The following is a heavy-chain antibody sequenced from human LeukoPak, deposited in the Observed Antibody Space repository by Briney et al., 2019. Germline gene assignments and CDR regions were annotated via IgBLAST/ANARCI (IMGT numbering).Heavy chain of an antibody. Sequence: GGSLRLSCAASGFTFSSYEMNWVRQAPGKGLEWVSYISSSGSTIYYADSVKGRFTISRDNAKNSLYLQMNSLRAEDTAVYYCARDGDAYDSSGPSDYWGQGTLVTVSS. CDR2: ISSSGSTI. V-gene: IGHV3-48*03. J-gene: IGHJ4*02. CDR1: GFTFSSYE. CDR3: ARDGDAYDSSGPSDY. D-gene: IGHD3-22*01.